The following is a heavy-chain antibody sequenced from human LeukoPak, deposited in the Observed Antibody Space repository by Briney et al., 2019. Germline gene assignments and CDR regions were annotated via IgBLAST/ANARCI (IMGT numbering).Heavy chain of an antibody. CDR1: GGSISTYY. Sequence: SETLSLTCTLSGGSISTYYWSWIRQPPGKGLEWIGYIYYSGSTNYNPSLKSRVTISVDTSKNQFSLKLSSVTAADTAVYYCAREGVGIDAFDIWGQGTMVTVSS. D-gene: IGHD3-3*01. V-gene: IGHV4-59*01. CDR3: AREGVGIDAFDI. J-gene: IGHJ3*02. CDR2: IYYSGST.